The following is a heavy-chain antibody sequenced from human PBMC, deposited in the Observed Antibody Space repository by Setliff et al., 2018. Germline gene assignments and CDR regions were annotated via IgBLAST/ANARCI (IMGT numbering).Heavy chain of an antibody. D-gene: IGHD3-22*01. CDR2: IYPDDSDT. CDR3: ARRRRFDSGGPRSPWYFDL. V-gene: IGHV5-51*01. Sequence: GASLTISCKASGYNFLDYWIGWVRQMPGKGLEWMGIIYPDDSDTRYSPSVQGPFTISADKSISTAYLQWSSLKASDTAFYYCARRRRFDSGGPRSPWYFDLWGRGTLVTVSS. CDR1: GYNFLDYW. J-gene: IGHJ2*01.